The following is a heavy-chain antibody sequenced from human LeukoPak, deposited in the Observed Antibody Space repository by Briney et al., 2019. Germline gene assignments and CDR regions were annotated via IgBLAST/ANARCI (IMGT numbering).Heavy chain of an antibody. CDR1: GYTFTGYY. CDR2: INPNSGGT. CDR3: ARRFFGGGSCCSAIDY. D-gene: IGHD2-15*01. Sequence: ASVKVSCKAFGYTFTGYYMHWVRQAPGQGLEWMGWINPNSGGTNYAQKFQGRVTMTRDTSISTDYMELSGLRSDDTAVYYCARRFFGGGSCCSAIDYWGQGTLVTVPS. J-gene: IGHJ4*02. V-gene: IGHV1-2*02.